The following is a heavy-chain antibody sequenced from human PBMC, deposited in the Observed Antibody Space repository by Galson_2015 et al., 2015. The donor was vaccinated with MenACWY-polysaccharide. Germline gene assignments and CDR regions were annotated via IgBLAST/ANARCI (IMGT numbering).Heavy chain of an antibody. V-gene: IGHV1-8*01. Sequence: SVKVSCKASGYTFTSRDINWVRQAAGQGLEWMGWTTASSGNAVYAQKFQDRVTLTRDTSTSTVYMELSSLRSEDTGVYYCATGAGVVGDSWGQAALVPVSS. D-gene: IGHD2-15*01. CDR3: ATGAGVVGDS. J-gene: IGHJ4*02. CDR1: GYTFTSRD. CDR2: TTASSGNA.